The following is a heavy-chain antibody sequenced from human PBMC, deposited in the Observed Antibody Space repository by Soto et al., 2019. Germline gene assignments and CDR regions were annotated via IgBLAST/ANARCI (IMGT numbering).Heavy chain of an antibody. Sequence: QVPLVQSGAEVKKPGSSVKVSCKASGGSFSKYSISWIRQDPGQGLEWMGRIIPYLGVITYAQKFKGRVTISADEFTGTGHMELNSLGSEDTATYFCASGSATDVEYWGKGSLITVS. J-gene: IGHJ4*02. CDR1: GGSFSKYS. CDR3: ASGSATDVEY. V-gene: IGHV1-69*02. CDR2: IIPYLGVI. D-gene: IGHD2-15*01.